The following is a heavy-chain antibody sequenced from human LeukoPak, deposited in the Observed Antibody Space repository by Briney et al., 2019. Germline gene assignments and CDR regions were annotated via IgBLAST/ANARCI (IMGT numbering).Heavy chain of an antibody. D-gene: IGHD4-11*01. Sequence: GSLRLSCAASGFTFSSYGMHWVRQAPGKGLEWVAVIWYGGSNKYYADSVKGRFTISRDNSKNTLYLQMNSLRAEDTAVYYCAKGGTDYSNYFYYYMDVWGKGTTVTVSS. V-gene: IGHV3-30*02. CDR1: GFTFSSYG. J-gene: IGHJ6*03. CDR2: IWYGGSNK. CDR3: AKGGTDYSNYFYYYMDV.